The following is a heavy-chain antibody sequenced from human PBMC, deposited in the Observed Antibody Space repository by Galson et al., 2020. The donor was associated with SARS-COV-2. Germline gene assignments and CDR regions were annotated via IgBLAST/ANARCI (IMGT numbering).Heavy chain of an antibody. D-gene: IGHD3-10*01. V-gene: IGHV1-18*01. CDR2: ISAYNGNT. J-gene: IGHJ6*03. CDR3: ARDNVWFGELFSSLYYYYMDV. Sequence: ASAKVSCKASAYTITSYGISWVRQAPGQGLEWMGWISAYNGNTNYAQKLQGRVTMTTDTSTSTAYMELRSLRSDDTAVYYCARDNVWFGELFSSLYYYYMDVWGKGTTVTVSS. CDR1: AYTITSYG.